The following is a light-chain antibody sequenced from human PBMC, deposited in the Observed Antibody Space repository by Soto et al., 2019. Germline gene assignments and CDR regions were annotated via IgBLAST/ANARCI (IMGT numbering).Light chain of an antibody. J-gene: IGKJ1*01. CDR1: QSVSSN. V-gene: IGKV3-15*01. CDR2: GAS. CDR3: QQYNNWPLWT. Sequence: EIVMTQSPATLSVSPGGRATLSCRASQSVSSNLAWYQQKPGQTPRLLMYGASTRATGIPARFSGSGSGTEFTLTISSLQSEDFAVYYCQQYNNWPLWTFGQGTKVDIK.